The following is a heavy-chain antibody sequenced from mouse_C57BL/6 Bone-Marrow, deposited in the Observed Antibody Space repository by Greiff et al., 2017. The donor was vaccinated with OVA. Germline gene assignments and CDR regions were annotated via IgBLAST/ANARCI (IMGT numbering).Heavy chain of an antibody. V-gene: IGHV1-81*01. CDR1: GYTFTSYG. D-gene: IGHD1-1*01. J-gene: IGHJ2*01. Sequence: QVQLQQSGAELARPGASVKLSCKASGYTFTSYGISWVKQRTGQGLEWIGEIYPRSGNTYYNEKFKGKATLTADKSSSTAYMELRSLTSEYSAVYFCARGGTVVAKNDYWGQGTTLTVSS. CDR3: ARGGTVVAKNDY. CDR2: IYPRSGNT.